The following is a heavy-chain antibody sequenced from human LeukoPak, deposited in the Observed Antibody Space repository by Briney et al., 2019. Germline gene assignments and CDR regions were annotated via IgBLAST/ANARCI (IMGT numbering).Heavy chain of an antibody. V-gene: IGHV3-20*04. D-gene: IGHD3-10*01. CDR2: INWNGGST. CDR3: ARERRLWFGELGANWFDP. CDR1: GFTFDDYG. J-gene: IGHJ5*02. Sequence: GGSLRLSCAASGFTFDDYGMSWVRQAPGKGLEWASGINWNGGSTYYADSVKGRFTISRDNSKNTLYLQMNSLRAEDTAVYYCARERRLWFGELGANWFDPWGQGTLVTVSS.